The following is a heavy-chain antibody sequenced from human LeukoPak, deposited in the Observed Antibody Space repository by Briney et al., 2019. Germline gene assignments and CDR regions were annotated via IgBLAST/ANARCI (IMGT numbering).Heavy chain of an antibody. J-gene: IGHJ4*02. Sequence: GESLKISCQGFGYSFTNYWIGWVRQMPGKGLEWMGIFYPGDSDTRYSPSFQGQVTTSADKSISTAYLQWRSLKASDTAMYYCARHQGIVVPAADYWGQGTLVTVSS. CDR2: FYPGDSDT. CDR1: GYSFTNYW. D-gene: IGHD2-2*01. V-gene: IGHV5-51*01. CDR3: ARHQGIVVPAADY.